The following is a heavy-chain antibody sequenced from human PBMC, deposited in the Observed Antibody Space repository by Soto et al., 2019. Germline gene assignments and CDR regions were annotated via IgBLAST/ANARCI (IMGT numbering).Heavy chain of an antibody. CDR3: ARDRGDYYDSSES. Sequence: GGSLRLSCAASGFTFSSYSMNWVRQAPGKGLEWVSSISGSGSYIYYADSVKGRFTISRDNDKNSPYLQMNTLRAEDTAVYYCARDRGDYYDSSESWGQGTLVTVSS. V-gene: IGHV3-21*01. CDR2: ISGSGSYI. D-gene: IGHD3-22*01. CDR1: GFTFSSYS. J-gene: IGHJ5*02.